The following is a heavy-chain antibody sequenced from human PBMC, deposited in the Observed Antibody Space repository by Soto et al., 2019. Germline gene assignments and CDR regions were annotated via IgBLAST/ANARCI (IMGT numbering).Heavy chain of an antibody. D-gene: IGHD2-21*01. CDR1: GYTFSRYG. Sequence: QVQLVQSGAEVKKPGASVKVSFNASGYTFSRYGISWVRQAPGQGLEWMGWISAYNGNTEYSQKVQGRVTMTTDTSTNTAYMELRRLRSDDTAVYYCATQRFVDYYGMDVWGQGSTVTVSS. CDR3: ATQRFVDYYGMDV. CDR2: ISAYNGNT. V-gene: IGHV1-18*01. J-gene: IGHJ6*02.